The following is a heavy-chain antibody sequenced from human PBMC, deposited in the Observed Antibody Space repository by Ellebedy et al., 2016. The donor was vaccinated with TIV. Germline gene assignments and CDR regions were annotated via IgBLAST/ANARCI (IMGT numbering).Heavy chain of an antibody. CDR3: TTRYYYDSSGYNQVDY. Sequence: PGGSLRLSCAASGFTFPNAWLTWVRQAPGKGLEWVGRIKREIDGGTTDYAAPVKGRFTISRDDLKNILYLQMNSLKTEDTAVYYCTTRYYYDSSGYNQVDYWGQGTLVTVSS. V-gene: IGHV3-15*07. CDR1: GFTFPNAW. D-gene: IGHD3-22*01. J-gene: IGHJ4*02. CDR2: IKREIDGGTT.